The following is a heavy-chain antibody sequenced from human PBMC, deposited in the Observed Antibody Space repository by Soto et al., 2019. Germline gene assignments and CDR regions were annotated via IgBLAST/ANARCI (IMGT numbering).Heavy chain of an antibody. CDR2: IFYSGST. J-gene: IGHJ4*02. Sequence: QVQLQESGPGLVKPSQTLSLTSTVSGGSISSGDYYWSWIRQSPGKGLEWIGYIFYSGSTYYNPSLKSRGTISVDTSKNQFSLTLTSVTAADTAVYFCARDITAAAAADYWGQGTLVTVSS. CDR1: GGSISSGDYY. CDR3: ARDITAAAAADY. D-gene: IGHD6-13*01. V-gene: IGHV4-30-4*01.